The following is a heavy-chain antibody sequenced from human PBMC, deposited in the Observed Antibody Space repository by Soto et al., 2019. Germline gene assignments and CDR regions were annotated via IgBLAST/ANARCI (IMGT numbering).Heavy chain of an antibody. CDR1: GYTFTSYG. CDR2: ISAYNGNT. Sequence: ASVKVSCKASGYTFTSYGISWVRQAPGQGLEWMGWISAYNGNTKYAQKSQGRVTMTTDTSTSTAYMEVRSLRSDDTAVYYCARDAAAGLNDYWGQGTLVTVSS. J-gene: IGHJ4*02. CDR3: ARDAAAGLNDY. D-gene: IGHD6-13*01. V-gene: IGHV1-18*01.